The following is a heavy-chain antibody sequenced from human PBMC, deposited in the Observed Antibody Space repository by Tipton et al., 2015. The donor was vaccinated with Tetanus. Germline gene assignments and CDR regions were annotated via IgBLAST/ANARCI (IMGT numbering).Heavy chain of an antibody. V-gene: IGHV4-34*01. D-gene: IGHD5-24*01. CDR1: GGSFSGYY. CDR3: ARDGGRDGYNSPFDY. Sequence: TLSLTCAVYGGSFSGYYWSWIRQPPGKGLEWTGEINHSGSTNYNPSLKSRVTISVDTSKNQFSLKLSSVTAADTAVYYCARDGGRDGYNSPFDYWGQGTLVTVSS. CDR2: INHSGST. J-gene: IGHJ4*02.